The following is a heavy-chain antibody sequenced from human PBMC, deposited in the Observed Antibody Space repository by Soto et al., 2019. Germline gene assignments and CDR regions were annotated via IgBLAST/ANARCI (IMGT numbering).Heavy chain of an antibody. CDR3: ARDVSGTTSDYYCYYGMDV. CDR1: GSSISSGGSY. V-gene: IGHV4-31*03. D-gene: IGHD1-1*01. Sequence: SETLSLTCTVSGSSISSGGSYWSWIRQHPGKGLEWIEYIYYSGSTYYSPSLKSRVTISVDTSKNQFSLKLSSVTAADTAVYYCARDVSGTTSDYYCYYGMDVWGQGTTVTVSS. J-gene: IGHJ6*02. CDR2: IYYSGST.